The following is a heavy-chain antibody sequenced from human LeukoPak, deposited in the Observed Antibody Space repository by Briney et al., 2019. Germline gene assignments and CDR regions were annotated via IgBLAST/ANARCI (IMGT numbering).Heavy chain of an antibody. Sequence: PGGSLRLSCAASGFTFSSYGMHWVRQAPGKGLEWVAVISYDGSNKYYADSVKGRFTISRDNSKNTLYLQTNSLRAEDTAVYYCAKQATGSFDYWGQGTLVTVSS. J-gene: IGHJ4*02. D-gene: IGHD5-12*01. CDR1: GFTFSSYG. CDR3: AKQATGSFDY. CDR2: ISYDGSNK. V-gene: IGHV3-30*18.